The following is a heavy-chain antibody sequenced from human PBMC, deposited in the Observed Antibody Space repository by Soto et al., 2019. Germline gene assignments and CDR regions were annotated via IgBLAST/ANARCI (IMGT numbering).Heavy chain of an antibody. Sequence: EVQLVESGGGLVKPGGSLRLSCAASGFTFSSYSMNWVRQAPGKGLEWVSSISSSRSYIYYADSVKGRFTISRDNAKNSLYLQMNSLRAEDTAVYYCARDWYDILTGYSPQWYYYYMDVWGKGTTVTVSS. CDR2: ISSSRSYI. CDR3: ARDWYDILTGYSPQWYYYYMDV. J-gene: IGHJ6*03. CDR1: GFTFSSYS. D-gene: IGHD3-9*01. V-gene: IGHV3-21*01.